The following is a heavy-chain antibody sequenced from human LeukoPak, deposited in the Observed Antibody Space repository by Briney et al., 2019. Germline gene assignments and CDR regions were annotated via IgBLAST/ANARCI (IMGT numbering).Heavy chain of an antibody. CDR1: GFTFSSHS. J-gene: IGHJ4*02. V-gene: IGHV3-21*01. CDR3: ARALPRAFDY. CDR2: ISSSSSYI. Sequence: PGGSLRLSCAASGFTFSSHSMNWVRQAPGKGLEWVSSISSSSSYIYYADSVKGRFTISRDNAKNSLYLQMNSLRAEDTAVYYCARALPRAFDYWGQGTLVTVSS.